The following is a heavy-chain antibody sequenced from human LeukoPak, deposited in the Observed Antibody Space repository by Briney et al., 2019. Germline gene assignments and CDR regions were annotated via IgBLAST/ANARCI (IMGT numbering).Heavy chain of an antibody. V-gene: IGHV4-39*01. D-gene: IGHD3-9*01. Sequence: PSETLSLTCTVSGGSSSSSSYYWGWIRQPPGKGLEWIGSIYYSGSTYYNPSLKSRVTISVDTSKNQFSLKLSSVTAADTAVYYCARHDLLYYDILTGYYGPIVYWGQGTLVTVSS. CDR2: IYYSGST. J-gene: IGHJ4*02. CDR1: GGSSSSSSYY. CDR3: ARHDLLYYDILTGYYGPIVY.